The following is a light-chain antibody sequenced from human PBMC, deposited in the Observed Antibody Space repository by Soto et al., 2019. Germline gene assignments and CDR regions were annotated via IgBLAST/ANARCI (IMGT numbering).Light chain of an antibody. Sequence: EVVMTQSPATLSVSPGERATLSCRASQSVSEYLAWYQQKPGQAPRLLIYGASTRATGIPARFSGSGSGTEFTLTISRLQSEDFAVYYCQKYNNWPPITFGQGTRLEIK. CDR2: GAS. J-gene: IGKJ5*01. V-gene: IGKV3-15*01. CDR3: QKYNNWPPIT. CDR1: QSVSEY.